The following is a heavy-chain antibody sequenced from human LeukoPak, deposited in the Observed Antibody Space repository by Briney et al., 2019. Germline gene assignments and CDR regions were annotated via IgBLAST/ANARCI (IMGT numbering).Heavy chain of an antibody. J-gene: IGHJ4*02. CDR1: GFTFSSYS. CDR3: ARESITYCSGGSCYSDFDY. D-gene: IGHD2-15*01. Sequence: GGSLRLSCAASGFTFSSYSMNWVRQAPGKGLEWVSSISSSSSYIYYADSVKGRFTISRDNAKNSLYLQMNSLRAEDTAVYYCARESITYCSGGSCYSDFDYWGQGTLVTVSS. V-gene: IGHV3-21*01. CDR2: ISSSSSYI.